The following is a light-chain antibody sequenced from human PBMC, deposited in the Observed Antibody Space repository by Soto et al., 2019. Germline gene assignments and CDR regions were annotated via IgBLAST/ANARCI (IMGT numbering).Light chain of an antibody. V-gene: IGKV3-20*01. Sequence: EIVLTQSPGTLSLSPGERATLSCRASQSVSSSYLAWYQQKPGQAPRLLIYGASSTATGIPDRFSGSGSGTDFTLTISRLEPEDFAVYYCQQYGSSFTFGAGTKVDIK. CDR1: QSVSSSY. J-gene: IGKJ3*01. CDR2: GAS. CDR3: QQYGSSFT.